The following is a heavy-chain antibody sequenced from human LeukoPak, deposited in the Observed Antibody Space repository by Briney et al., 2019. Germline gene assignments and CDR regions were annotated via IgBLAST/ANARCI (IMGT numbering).Heavy chain of an antibody. CDR1: GYTFTGYY. V-gene: IGHV1-2*02. CDR3: ARTNDYSNYGFDY. CDR2: INPNSGGT. D-gene: IGHD4-11*01. Sequence: ASVKVSCKASGYTFTGYYMHWVRQAPGQGLEWMGWINPNSGGTNYAQKFQGRVTMTRDTSISTACMELSRLRSDDTAVYYCARTNDYSNYGFDYWGQGTLVTVSS. J-gene: IGHJ4*02.